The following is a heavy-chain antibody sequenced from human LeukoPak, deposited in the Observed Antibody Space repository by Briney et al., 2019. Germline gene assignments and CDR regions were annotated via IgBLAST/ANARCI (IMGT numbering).Heavy chain of an antibody. CDR3: ASQKGYCSSTSCYVDAFDI. D-gene: IGHD2-2*01. CDR1: GYSFTSYW. V-gene: IGHV5-51*01. Sequence: GESLKISCKGSGYSFTSYWIGWVRQMPGKGLEWMGIIYPGDSDTRYSPSFQGQVTISADKSISTAYLQWSSLKASDTAMYYCASQKGYCSSTSCYVDAFDIWGQGTMVTVSS. CDR2: IYPGDSDT. J-gene: IGHJ3*02.